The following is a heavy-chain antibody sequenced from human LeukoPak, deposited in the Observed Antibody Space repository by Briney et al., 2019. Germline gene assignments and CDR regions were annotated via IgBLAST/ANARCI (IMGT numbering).Heavy chain of an antibody. Sequence: ASVKVSCKASGGTFSSYAISWVRQAPGQGLEWMGRIIPILGIANYAQKFQGRVTITADKSTSTAYMELSSLRSEDTAVYYCAFPRDSSGYYEHYYYYGMDVWGQGTTVTVSS. V-gene: IGHV1-69*04. D-gene: IGHD3-22*01. CDR3: AFPRDSSGYYEHYYYYGMDV. J-gene: IGHJ6*02. CDR1: GGTFSSYA. CDR2: IIPILGIA.